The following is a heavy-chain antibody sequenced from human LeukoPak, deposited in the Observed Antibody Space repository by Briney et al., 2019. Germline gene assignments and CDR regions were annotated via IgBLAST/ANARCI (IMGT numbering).Heavy chain of an antibody. CDR2: INPNSGGT. Sequence: ASVKVSHKASGYTFTGYYMHWVRQAPGQGLEWMGWINPNSGGTNYAQKFQGRVTMTRDTSISTAYMELSRLRSDDTAVYYCARGRRFLEWLLYPNFDYWGQGTLVTVSS. CDR3: ARGRRFLEWLLYPNFDY. J-gene: IGHJ4*02. CDR1: GYTFTGYY. D-gene: IGHD3-3*01. V-gene: IGHV1-2*02.